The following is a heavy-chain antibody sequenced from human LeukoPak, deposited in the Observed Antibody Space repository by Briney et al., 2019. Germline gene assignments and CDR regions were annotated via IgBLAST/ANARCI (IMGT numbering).Heavy chain of an antibody. CDR2: IYYSGST. CDR1: GGSISSYY. V-gene: IGHV4-59*08. D-gene: IGHD6-19*01. Sequence: SETLSLTCTVSGGSISSYYWSWIRQPPGEGLEWIGYIYYSGSTNYNPSIKSRVTISVDTSKNQFSLKLSSVTAADTDVYYCARRLASGWYGYWGQGTLVTVSS. CDR3: ARRLASGWYGY. J-gene: IGHJ4*02.